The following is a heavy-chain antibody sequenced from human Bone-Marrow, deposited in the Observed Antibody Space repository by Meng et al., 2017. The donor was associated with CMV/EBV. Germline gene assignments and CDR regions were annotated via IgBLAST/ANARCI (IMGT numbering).Heavy chain of an antibody. CDR3: ARGQGWSGSYPS. J-gene: IGHJ4*02. CDR1: GWSFSGYY. V-gene: IGHV4-34*01. Sequence: SQTLSLTCAAYGWSFSGYYWSWIRQPPGKGLEWIGEINHSGSTNYNPSLKSRVTISVDTSKNQFTLKLSSVTGADTAVYYCARGQGWSGSYPSWGQGTLVTVSS. CDR2: INHSGST. D-gene: IGHD1-26*01.